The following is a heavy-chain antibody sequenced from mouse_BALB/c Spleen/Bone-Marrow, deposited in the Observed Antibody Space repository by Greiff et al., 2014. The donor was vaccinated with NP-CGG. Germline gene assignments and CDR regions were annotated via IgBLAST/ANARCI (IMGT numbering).Heavy chain of an antibody. Sequence: VQLQQPGPELVKPGASVKMSCKASGYTFTSYVMHWVKQKPGQGLEWIGYINPYNDGTKYNEKFKGKATLTSDKSSSTAYMELSSLTSEDSAVYYCARSGRYDGFAYGGQGTLVTVPA. CDR3: ARSGRYDGFAY. D-gene: IGHD2-14*01. J-gene: IGHJ3*01. V-gene: IGHV1-14*01. CDR2: INPYNDGT. CDR1: GYTFTSYV.